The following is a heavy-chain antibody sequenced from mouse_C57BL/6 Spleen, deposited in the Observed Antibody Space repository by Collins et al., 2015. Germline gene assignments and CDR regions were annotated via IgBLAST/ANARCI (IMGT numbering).Heavy chain of an antibody. D-gene: IGHD2-10*01. J-gene: IGHJ1*03. CDR1: GYTFTSYW. Sequence: QVQLQQPGAELVKPGASVKLSCKASGYTFTSYWMHWVKQRPGRGLEWIGRIDPNSGGTKYNEKFKSKATLTVDKPSSTAYMQLSSLTSEDSAVYYCARSPYYGNSYWYFDVWGTGTTVTVSS. CDR3: ARSPYYGNSYWYFDV. CDR2: IDPNSGGT. V-gene: IGHV1-72*01.